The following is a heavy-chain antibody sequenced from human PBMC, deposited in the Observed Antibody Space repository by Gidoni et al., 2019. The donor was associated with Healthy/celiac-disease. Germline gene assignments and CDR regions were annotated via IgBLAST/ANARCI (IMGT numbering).Heavy chain of an antibody. J-gene: IGHJ4*02. CDR2: IYSGGST. V-gene: IGHV3-66*01. CDR3: ARSKDGYNSYYFDY. D-gene: IGHD5-12*01. CDR1: GFTVSSNY. Sequence: EVQLVESGGGLVQPGGSLRLSCAASGFTVSSNYMSWVRQAPGKGLEWVSVIYSGGSTYYADSVKGRFTISRDNSKNTLYLQMNSLRAEDTAVYYCARSKDGYNSYYFDYWGQGTLVTVSS.